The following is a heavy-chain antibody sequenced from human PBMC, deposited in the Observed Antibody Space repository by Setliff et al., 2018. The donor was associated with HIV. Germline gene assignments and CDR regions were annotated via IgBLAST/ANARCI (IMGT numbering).Heavy chain of an antibody. CDR3: ARSPYYYDSGGYPPDY. V-gene: IGHV3-48*01. D-gene: IGHD3-22*01. J-gene: IGHJ4*02. CDR1: GFTFSSYA. Sequence: GGSLRLSCAASGFTFSSYAMSWVRQAPGKGLEWVACISSSSSIIYYADSVKGRVTISRDNAKNSLYLQMNSLRAEDTAVYYCARSPYYYDSGGYPPDYWGQGTLVTVSS. CDR2: ISSSSSII.